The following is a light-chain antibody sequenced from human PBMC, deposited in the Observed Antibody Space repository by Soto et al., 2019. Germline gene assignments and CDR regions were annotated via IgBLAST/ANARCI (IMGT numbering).Light chain of an antibody. Sequence: QSVLTQPPSASGSPGQSVTISCTGTSSDVGGYNYVSWYQQHPGKAPKLMIYEVSKRPSGVPDRFSGSKSGNTASLTVPGLQAEDEAGYYCSSYAGSNIVLFGGGTKVTVL. CDR1: SSDVGGYNY. V-gene: IGLV2-8*01. J-gene: IGLJ2*01. CDR3: SSYAGSNIVL. CDR2: EVS.